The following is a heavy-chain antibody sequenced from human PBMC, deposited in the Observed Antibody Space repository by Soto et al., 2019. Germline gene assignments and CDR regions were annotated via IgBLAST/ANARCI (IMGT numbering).Heavy chain of an antibody. CDR1: GFTFSSYA. D-gene: IGHD3-10*01. J-gene: IGHJ4*02. Sequence: GGSLRLSCSASGFTFSSYAMRWVRQAPVKGLEWVSAISGSGGSTYYADYVKGRFTISRDNSKNTLYLKMNSLRAEDTAVYYCAKDSYYYGSGSFYWGQGTLVTVSS. CDR3: AKDSYYYGSGSFY. V-gene: IGHV3-23*01. CDR2: ISGSGGST.